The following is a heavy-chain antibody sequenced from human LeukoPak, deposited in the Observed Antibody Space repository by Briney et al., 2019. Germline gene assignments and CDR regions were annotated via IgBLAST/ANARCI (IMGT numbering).Heavy chain of an antibody. J-gene: IGHJ5*02. Sequence: PGRSLRLSCAASGFTFSSYAMHWVRQAPGKGLGWVAVISYDGSNKYYADSVKGRFTISRDNSKNTLYLQMNSLRAEDTAVYYCASLGGYYYDSSGPSPWFDPWGQGTLVTVSS. V-gene: IGHV3-30*04. D-gene: IGHD3-22*01. CDR1: GFTFSSYA. CDR3: ASLGGYYYDSSGPSPWFDP. CDR2: ISYDGSNK.